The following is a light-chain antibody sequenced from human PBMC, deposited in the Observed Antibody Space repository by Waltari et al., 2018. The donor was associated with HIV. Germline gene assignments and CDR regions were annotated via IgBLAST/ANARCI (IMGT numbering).Light chain of an antibody. J-gene: IGKJ4*01. CDR2: GAF. CDR3: QQYYGVPLT. Sequence: DIQMTQSPSSLSASIGDPVSITCRASQDTSNSVSWFQQQPGKVPKLLVHGAFILQRGVPSRFSGSGSGTDYTLTISGLQAEDFATYFCQQYYGVPLTFGGGTRVDI. V-gene: IGKV1-NL1*01. CDR1: QDTSNS.